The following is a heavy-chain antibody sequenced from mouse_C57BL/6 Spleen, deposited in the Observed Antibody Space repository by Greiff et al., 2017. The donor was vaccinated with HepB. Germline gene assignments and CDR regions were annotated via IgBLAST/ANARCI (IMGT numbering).Heavy chain of an antibody. V-gene: IGHV1-4*01. CDR1: GYTFTSYT. CDR2: INPSSGYT. CDR3: ASGVSRYALDY. D-gene: IGHD2-5*01. Sequence: VQLQQSGAELARPGASVKMSCKASGYTFTSYTMHWVKQRPGQGLEWIGYINPSSGYTKYNQKFKDKATLTADKSSSTAYMQLSSLTSEYSAVYYCASGVSRYALDYWGQGTSVTVSS. J-gene: IGHJ4*01.